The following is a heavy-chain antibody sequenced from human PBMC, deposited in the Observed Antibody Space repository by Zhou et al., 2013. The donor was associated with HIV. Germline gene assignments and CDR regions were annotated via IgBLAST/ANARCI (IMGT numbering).Heavy chain of an antibody. Sequence: QVQLVQSAAEVKKPGASVKVSCKASGYTFTDYYMHWMRQAPGQGLEWMAWINGNNGDTNYAQRFQERVTVTRDTSIATVFMELRRLTFDDTAVYYCTTTDPVPFYDGLHMWGQGTMVTVSS. CDR2: INGNNGDT. D-gene: IGHD6-6*01. CDR1: GYTFTDYY. V-gene: IGHV1-2*02. CDR3: TTTDPVPFYDGLHM. J-gene: IGHJ3*02.